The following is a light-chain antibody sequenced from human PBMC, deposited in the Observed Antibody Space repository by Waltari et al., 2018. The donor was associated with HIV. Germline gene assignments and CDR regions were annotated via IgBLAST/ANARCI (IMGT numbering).Light chain of an antibody. CDR2: EVS. CDR3: SSYGGSNNHVV. V-gene: IGLV2-8*01. J-gene: IGLJ2*01. Sequence: QSALTQPPSASGSPGQSFPISCTGTSSDVGGYNFFSWYHQHPGKAPKLMIYEVSKRPSGVPDRFSGSKSGNTASLTVSGLQAEDEADYYCSSYGGSNNHVVFGGGTKLTVL. CDR1: SSDVGGYNF.